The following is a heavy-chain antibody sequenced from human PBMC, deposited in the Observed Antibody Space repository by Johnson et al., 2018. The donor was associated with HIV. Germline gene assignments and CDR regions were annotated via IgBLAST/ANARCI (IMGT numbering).Heavy chain of an antibody. CDR2: IKSNSDGGTT. CDR1: GFTFSNAW. Sequence: MQLVESGGGLVKPGVSLRLSCAASGFTFSNAWMSWVRQAPGKGLEWVGRIKSNSDGGTTDSAAPVKGRFTISRYDSKNTLYLQMNSLKTEDTAVYYCSTRISWFEAITFDIWGQGTMVTVSA. D-gene: IGHD6-13*01. V-gene: IGHV3-15*01. CDR3: STRISWFEAITFDI. J-gene: IGHJ3*02.